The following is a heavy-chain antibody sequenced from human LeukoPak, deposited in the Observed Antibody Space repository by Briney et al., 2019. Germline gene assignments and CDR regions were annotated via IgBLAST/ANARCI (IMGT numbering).Heavy chain of an antibody. J-gene: IGHJ5*02. Sequence: SETLSLTCTVSGGSISSYYWGWIRQPPGKGLEWIGSIYYSGSTYYNPSLKSRVTISVDTSKNQFSLKLSSVTAADTAVYYCARGYDILTGYYVGHWFDPWGQGTLVTVSS. CDR3: ARGYDILTGYYVGHWFDP. D-gene: IGHD3-9*01. CDR2: IYYSGST. CDR1: GGSISSYY. V-gene: IGHV4-39*07.